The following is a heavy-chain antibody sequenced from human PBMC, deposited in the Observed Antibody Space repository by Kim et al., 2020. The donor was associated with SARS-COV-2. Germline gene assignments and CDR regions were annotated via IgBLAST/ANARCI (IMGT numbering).Heavy chain of an antibody. D-gene: IGHD4-4*01. Sequence: GGSLRLSCAASGFTFSSYGMHWVRQAPGKGLEWVAVIWYDGSNKYYADSVKGRFTISRDNSKNTLYLQMNSLRAEDTAVYYCARDNSNYRGLFDYWGQGTLVTVSS. CDR3: ARDNSNYRGLFDY. CDR2: IWYDGSNK. V-gene: IGHV3-33*01. J-gene: IGHJ4*02. CDR1: GFTFSSYG.